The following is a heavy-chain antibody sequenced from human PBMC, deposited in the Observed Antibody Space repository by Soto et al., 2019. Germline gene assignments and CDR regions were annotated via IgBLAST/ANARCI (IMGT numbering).Heavy chain of an antibody. V-gene: IGHV3-21*01. CDR3: ARDSGYDYFDY. CDR2: ISSSSSYI. CDR1: GFNFSSYS. D-gene: IGHD5-12*01. J-gene: IGHJ4*02. Sequence: EVQLVESGGGLVKPGGSLRLSCSATGFNFSSYSMNWVRQAPGKGLEWVSSISSSSSYIYYADSVKGRFTISRDNAKNSLYLQMNSLRAEDTAVYYCARDSGYDYFDYWGQGTLVTVSS.